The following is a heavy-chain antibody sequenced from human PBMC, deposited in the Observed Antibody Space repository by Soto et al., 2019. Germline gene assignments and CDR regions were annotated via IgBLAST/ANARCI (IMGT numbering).Heavy chain of an antibody. CDR3: AKDHDEDFGYDLDYFNS. Sequence: GGSLRLSCAASGFTFSSYAMRWVRQAPGKGLEWVSAISGSGYSTYYADSVKGRFTISRDNAKNSLFLQMNSLTAEDTALYYCAKDHDEDFGYDLDYFNSWGQGTQVTVSS. J-gene: IGHJ4*02. CDR2: ISGSGYST. V-gene: IGHV3-23*01. D-gene: IGHD3-3*01. CDR1: GFTFSSYA.